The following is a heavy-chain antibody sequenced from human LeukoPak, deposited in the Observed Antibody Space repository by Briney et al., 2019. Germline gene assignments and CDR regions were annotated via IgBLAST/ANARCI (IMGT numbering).Heavy chain of an antibody. CDR3: ASPGGNRWLQFYHFHY. Sequence: SETLSLTCTVSGASIGSASSYSAWIRQPPGNGLEWIVIMYYTGGTYYNPALKSRVTITVSTSKNQFSLTLTSVTAADTAVYYCASPGGNRWLQFYHFHYWGQGTLVTVSS. J-gene: IGHJ4*02. D-gene: IGHD5-24*01. CDR2: MYYTGGT. V-gene: IGHV4-39*01. CDR1: GASIGSASSY.